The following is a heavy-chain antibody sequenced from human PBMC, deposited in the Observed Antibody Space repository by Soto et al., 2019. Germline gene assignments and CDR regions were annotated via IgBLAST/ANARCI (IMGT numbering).Heavy chain of an antibody. J-gene: IGHJ4*01. V-gene: IGHV1-18*01. Sequence: SVKVSCKASGCMFSSYGLNWVRQSSGQGLEWMGWMSVYNGNTKYAQNIQGRVIMTKETCPSTADMEMRSQRSADTAVYYCVRFSDPSRFCYAVYWG. CDR1: GCMFSSYG. CDR3: VRFSDPSRFCYAVY. D-gene: IGHD2-15*01. CDR2: MSVYNGNT.